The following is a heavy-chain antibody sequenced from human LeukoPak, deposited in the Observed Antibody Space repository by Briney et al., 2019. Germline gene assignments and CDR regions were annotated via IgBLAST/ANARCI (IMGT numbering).Heavy chain of an antibody. D-gene: IGHD3-9*01. V-gene: IGHV3-21*01. CDR1: GFTFSSYT. Sequence: PGGSLRLSCAASGFTFSSYTMNWVRQAPGKGLQWVSSITSSSSYIYYADSAKGRFTISRDNAKNSLFLQMNSLRAEDTAVYYCARVFSGTLTFDHWGQGTLVAVSS. CDR2: ITSSSSYI. J-gene: IGHJ4*02. CDR3: ARVFSGTLTFDH.